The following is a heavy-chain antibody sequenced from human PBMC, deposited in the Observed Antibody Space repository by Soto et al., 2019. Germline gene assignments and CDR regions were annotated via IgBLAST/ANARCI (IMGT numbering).Heavy chain of an antibody. J-gene: IGHJ4*02. CDR2: IYYSGST. CDR3: ARRYGASFDY. CDR1: RPSILSYY. Sequence: PSGTLSLTCTLNRPSILSYYWSWIWQPPGKGLEWIGYIYYSGSTNYNPSLKSRVTISVDTSKNQFSLKLSSVTAADTAVYYCARRYGASFDYWGQGTLVTVS. V-gene: IGHV4-59*01. D-gene: IGHD4-17*01.